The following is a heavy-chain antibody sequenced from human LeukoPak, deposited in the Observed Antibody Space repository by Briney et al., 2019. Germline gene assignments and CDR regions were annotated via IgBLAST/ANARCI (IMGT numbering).Heavy chain of an antibody. CDR1: GXTFSSYA. CDR2: ISSNGGST. Sequence: GGSLRLSWAASGXTFSSYAVHWVRQAPGKGLEYVSTISSNGGSTYYANSVKGRFTISRDNSKNTLYLQMGSLRAEDMAVYYCARGTVTTYYYYGMDVWGQGTTVTVSS. CDR3: ARGTVTTYYYYGMDV. D-gene: IGHD4-17*01. V-gene: IGHV3-64*01. J-gene: IGHJ6*02.